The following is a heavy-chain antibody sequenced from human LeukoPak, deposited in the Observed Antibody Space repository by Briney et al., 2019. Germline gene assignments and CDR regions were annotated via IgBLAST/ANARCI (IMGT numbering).Heavy chain of an antibody. CDR3: ARDLMIVMVEEEGSADY. J-gene: IGHJ4*02. V-gene: IGHV3-20*04. CDR1: GFTFGNYG. CDR2: INWNGGST. Sequence: GGSLRLSCAASGFTFGNYGMSWVRQAPGKGLEWVSGINWNGGSTGYADSVEGRFTISSDNAKNSQYLQMNSLRAEDTAVYYCARDLMIVMVEEEGSADYWGQGTLVTVSS. D-gene: IGHD3-22*01.